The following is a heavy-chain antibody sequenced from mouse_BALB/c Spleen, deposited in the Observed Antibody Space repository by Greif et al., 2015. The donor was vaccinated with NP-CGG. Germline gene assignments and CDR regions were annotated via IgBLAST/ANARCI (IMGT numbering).Heavy chain of an antibody. CDR1: GYTFTSYW. V-gene: IGHV1-7*01. D-gene: IGHD1-1*02. CDR2: INPSTGYT. J-gene: IGHJ3*01. Sequence: QVQLQQSGAELAKPGASVKMSCKASGYTFTSYWMHWVKQRPGQGLKWIGYINPSTGYTEYNQKFKDKATLTADKSSSTAYMQLSSLTSEDSAVYYCARGGWPFAYWGQGTLVTVSA. CDR3: ARGGWPFAY.